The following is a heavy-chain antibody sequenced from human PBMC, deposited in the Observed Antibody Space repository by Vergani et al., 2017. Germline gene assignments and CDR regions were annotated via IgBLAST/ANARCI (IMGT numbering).Heavy chain of an antibody. Sequence: QVQLQQSGPGLVKPSQTLLLTCAISGDSVSSNSAAWNWIRQSPSRGLEWLGRTYYRSKWYNDYAVSVKSRITINPDTSKNQFSLKLSSVTAADTAVYYCARIRPDEYYDILTGSNWFDPWGQGTLVTVSS. D-gene: IGHD3-9*01. CDR2: TYYRSKWYN. CDR1: GDSVSSNSAA. J-gene: IGHJ5*02. V-gene: IGHV6-1*01. CDR3: ARIRPDEYYDILTGSNWFDP.